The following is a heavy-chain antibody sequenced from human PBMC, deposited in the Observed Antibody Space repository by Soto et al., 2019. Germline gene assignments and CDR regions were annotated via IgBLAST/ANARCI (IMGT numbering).Heavy chain of an antibody. J-gene: IGHJ3*02. V-gene: IGHV4-31*03. CDR2: IYYSGST. CDR1: GGSISSGGYY. Sequence: SETLSLTCTVSGGSISSGGYYWSWIRQHPGKGLEWIGYIYYSGSTYYNPSLKSRVTISVDTSKNQFSLKLSSVTAADTAVYYCARKAIGVVPAAIRDAFDIWGQGTMVTVSS. CDR3: ARKAIGVVPAAIRDAFDI. D-gene: IGHD2-2*01.